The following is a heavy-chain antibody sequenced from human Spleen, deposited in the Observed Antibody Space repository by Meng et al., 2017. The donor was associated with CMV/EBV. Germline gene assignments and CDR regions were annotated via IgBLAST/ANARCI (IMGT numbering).Heavy chain of an antibody. CDR1: GYAFANYG. V-gene: IGHV1-18*01. Sequence: ASVKVSCKASGYAFANYGITWVRQAPGQGLEWMGWISAYNGNTNYPQNLQGRVTMTTDTSTSTAYMELRSLRSDDTAVYYCARDSITVTISLYYFDYWGQGTLVTVSS. CDR2: ISAYNGNT. J-gene: IGHJ4*02. D-gene: IGHD4-11*01. CDR3: ARDSITVTISLYYFDY.